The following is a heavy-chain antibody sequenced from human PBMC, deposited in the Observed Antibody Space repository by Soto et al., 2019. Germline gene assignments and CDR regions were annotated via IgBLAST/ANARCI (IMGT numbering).Heavy chain of an antibody. Sequence: PSETLSLTCAVYGGSFSGYYWSWIRQPPGKGLEWIGEINHSRSTNYNPSLKSRLTISVDTSKNQFSLKLSFVTAADTAVYYCARGSRYYGGDSRFGYFDYWGQGAMVTVYS. D-gene: IGHD2-21*02. CDR2: INHSRST. CDR3: ARGSRYYGGDSRFGYFDY. J-gene: IGHJ4*02. CDR1: GGSFSGYY. V-gene: IGHV4-34*01.